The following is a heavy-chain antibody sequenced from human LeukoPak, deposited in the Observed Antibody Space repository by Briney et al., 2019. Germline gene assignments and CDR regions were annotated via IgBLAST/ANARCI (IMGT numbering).Heavy chain of an antibody. CDR2: INPNSGST. Sequence: ASVKVSCKASGYTFTAYYIHWVRQAPGQGLEWMGWINPNSGSTSYAQNFQGRVTMTRDTSINTAYMELSRPRSDDTAMYYCALSVAAHYYGSVGAFDIWGQGTMVTVTS. D-gene: IGHD3-10*01. J-gene: IGHJ3*02. CDR3: ALSVAAHYYGSVGAFDI. CDR1: GYTFTAYY. V-gene: IGHV1-2*02.